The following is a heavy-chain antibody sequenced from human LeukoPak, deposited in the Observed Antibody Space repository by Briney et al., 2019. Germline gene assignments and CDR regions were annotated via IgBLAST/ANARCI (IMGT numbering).Heavy chain of an antibody. CDR1: GFDFSTYV. J-gene: IGHJ4*02. Sequence: AGGSLRLSCAASGFDFSTYVINWVRQAPGKGLEWVSSISTMSNYIFYGDSVKGRFTISRDNAKNSVYLQMNSLRPEDTAVYYCSRHRSGGLDYWGQGTLVTVSS. CDR2: ISTMSNYI. V-gene: IGHV3-21*01. CDR3: SRHRSGGLDY. D-gene: IGHD5-12*01.